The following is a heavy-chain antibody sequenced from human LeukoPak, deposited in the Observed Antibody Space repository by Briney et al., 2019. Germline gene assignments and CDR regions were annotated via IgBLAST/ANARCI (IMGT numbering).Heavy chain of an antibody. CDR1: GFTFSSYE. Sequence: GGSLRLSCAASGFTFSSYEMNWVRQAPGKGLEWVSYINSSGSTIYYADSVKGRFTISRDNAKNSLYLQMNSLRAEDTAVYYCARDDNGASGLFQHWGQGTLVTVSS. CDR2: INSSGSTI. J-gene: IGHJ1*01. V-gene: IGHV3-48*03. D-gene: IGHD2-8*01. CDR3: ARDDNGASGLFQH.